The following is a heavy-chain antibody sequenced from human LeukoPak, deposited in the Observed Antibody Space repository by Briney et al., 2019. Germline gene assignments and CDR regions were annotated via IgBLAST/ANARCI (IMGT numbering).Heavy chain of an antibody. V-gene: IGHV1-18*01. D-gene: IGHD3-22*01. Sequence: ASAKVSCKASGYTFTSYGISWVRQAPGQGLEWMGWISAYNGNTNYAQKLQGRVTMTTDTSTSTAYMELRSLRSDDTAVYYCARGNYYDSSGYYYSYWYFDLWGRGTLVTVSS. CDR2: ISAYNGNT. CDR3: ARGNYYDSSGYYYSYWYFDL. J-gene: IGHJ2*01. CDR1: GYTFTSYG.